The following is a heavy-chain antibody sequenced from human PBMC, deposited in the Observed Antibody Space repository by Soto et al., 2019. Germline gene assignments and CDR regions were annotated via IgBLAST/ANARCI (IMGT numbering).Heavy chain of an antibody. CDR1: GFPFSTFE. J-gene: IGHJ4*02. V-gene: IGHV3-30*04. D-gene: IGHD1-26*01. CDR2: ISYSGSNT. CDR3: AKALWELRTLVVFDY. Sequence: TGGSLRLSCAGSGFPFSTFEMTWVRQAPGKGLEWVAIISYSGSNTDYADSVKGRFTISRDNSKNTLYLQMNSLRAEDTAVYYYAKALWELRTLVVFDYWGQGTLVTVSS.